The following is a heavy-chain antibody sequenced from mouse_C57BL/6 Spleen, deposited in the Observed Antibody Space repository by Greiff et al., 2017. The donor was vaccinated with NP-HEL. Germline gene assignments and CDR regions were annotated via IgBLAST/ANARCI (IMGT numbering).Heavy chain of an antibody. CDR2: IYPGDGDT. CDR1: GYAFSSSW. V-gene: IGHV1-82*01. J-gene: IGHJ4*01. Sequence: VQLQQSGPELVKPGASVKISCKASGYAFSSSWMNWVKQRPGKGLEWIGRIYPGDGDTNYNGKFKGKATLTADKSSSTAYMQLSSLTSEDSAVYVCAREEFYAMDYWGQGTSVTVSS. CDR3: AREEFYAMDY.